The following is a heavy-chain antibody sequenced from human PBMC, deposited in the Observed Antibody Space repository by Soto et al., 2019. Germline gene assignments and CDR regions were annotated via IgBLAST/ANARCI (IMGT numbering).Heavy chain of an antibody. CDR3: ARHIMSTVTNRYFDL. V-gene: IGHV4-39*01. D-gene: IGHD4-17*01. CDR2: IYYRGTT. Sequence: QLQLQESGPGLVKPSETLSLTCTVSGGSISSSPYYWGWIRQPPGKGLEWIGTIYYRGTTYYNPSLKSLFTISVYTSKNLFSLNLSSVTAADTSVFSCARHIMSTVTNRYFDLWGRGTLVTVSS. J-gene: IGHJ2*01. CDR1: GGSISSSPYY.